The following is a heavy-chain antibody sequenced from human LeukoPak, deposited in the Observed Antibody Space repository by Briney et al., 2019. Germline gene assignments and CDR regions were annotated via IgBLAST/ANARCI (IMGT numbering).Heavy chain of an antibody. V-gene: IGHV3-30*01. Sequence: PGGSLRLSCAASGFTFSSYAMHWVRQAPGKGLEWVAVISYDGSNKYYADSVKGRFTISRDNSKNTLYLQMNSLRAEDTAVYYCATTRRMREVDYWGQGILVTVSS. CDR3: ATTRRMREVDY. J-gene: IGHJ4*02. D-gene: IGHD3-16*01. CDR1: GFTFSSYA. CDR2: ISYDGSNK.